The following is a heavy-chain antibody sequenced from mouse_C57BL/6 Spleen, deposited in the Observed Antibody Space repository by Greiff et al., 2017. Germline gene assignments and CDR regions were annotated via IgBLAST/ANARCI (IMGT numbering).Heavy chain of an antibody. CDR1: GFNIKDYY. J-gene: IGHJ4*01. Sequence: EVQLQQSGAELVRPGASVKLSCTASGFNIKDYYMHWVKQRPEQGLEWIGRIDPEDGDTEYAPKFQGKATMTADTSSNTAYLQLSSLTSEDTAVYYCTSFRLLYAMDYWGQGTSVTVSS. D-gene: IGHD3-2*02. CDR3: TSFRLLYAMDY. CDR2: IDPEDGDT. V-gene: IGHV14-1*01.